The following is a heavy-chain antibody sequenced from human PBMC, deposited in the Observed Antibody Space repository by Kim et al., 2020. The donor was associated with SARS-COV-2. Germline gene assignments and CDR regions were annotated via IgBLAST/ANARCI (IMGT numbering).Heavy chain of an antibody. CDR3: AKAMGWRDYYDTMDV. V-gene: IGHV3-9*01. Sequence: DSVKGRYTISRENAKMSLYVQMESLSAEDTALYYCAKAMGWRDYYDTMDVWGQGTTVTVSS. J-gene: IGHJ6*02. D-gene: IGHD2-15*01.